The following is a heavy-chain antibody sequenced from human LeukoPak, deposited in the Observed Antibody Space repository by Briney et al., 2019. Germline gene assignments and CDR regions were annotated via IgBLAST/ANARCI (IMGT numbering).Heavy chain of an antibody. J-gene: IGHJ4*02. V-gene: IGHV4-39*01. D-gene: IGHD6-13*01. CDR1: GGSISSSIYY. CDR3: ARLAAATSDY. CDR2: IYYSGST. Sequence: PSETLSLTCTVSGGSISSSIYYWGWIRQPPGKGLEWIGSIYYSGSTYYNPSLESRVTISVDTSKNQFSLKLSSVTAADTAVYYCARLAAATSDYWGQGTLVTVSS.